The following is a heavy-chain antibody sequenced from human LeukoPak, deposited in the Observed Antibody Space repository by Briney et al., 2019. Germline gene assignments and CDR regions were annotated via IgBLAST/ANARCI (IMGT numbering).Heavy chain of an antibody. J-gene: IGHJ3*02. CDR3: ARDSESDAFDI. CDR2: INQDGSEK. D-gene: IGHD3-10*01. Sequence: GGSLRLSCAASGFTFSSYWMSWVRQAPGKGLEWVAIINQDGSEKYYVDSVKGRFTTSRDNARNSLYPQMDSPRAEDTAIYYCARDSESDAFDIWGQGTMVTVSS. V-gene: IGHV3-7*01. CDR1: GFTFSSYW.